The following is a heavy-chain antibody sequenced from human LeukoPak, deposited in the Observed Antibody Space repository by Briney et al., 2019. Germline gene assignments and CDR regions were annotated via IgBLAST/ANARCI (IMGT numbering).Heavy chain of an antibody. V-gene: IGHV4-59*01. D-gene: IGHD6-13*01. CDR2: IYYTGST. J-gene: IGHJ4*02. CDR3: ARDATAGNFDY. CDR1: GGSMSSYY. Sequence: SETLSLTCTVSGGSMSSYYWSWIRQPPGKGLEYIGYIYYTGSTYYNPSLKSRVTISVDTSKNQFSLRLSSVTAADTAVCYCARDATAGNFDYWGQGTLVTVSS.